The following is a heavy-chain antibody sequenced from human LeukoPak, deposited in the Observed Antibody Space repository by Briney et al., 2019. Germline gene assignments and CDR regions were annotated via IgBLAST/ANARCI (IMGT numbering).Heavy chain of an antibody. V-gene: IGHV1-69*13. Sequence: SVKVSCKASGGTFSSYAISWVRQAPGQGLEWVGGISPIFGTANYAQKFQGRVTITADESTSTAYMELSSLRSEDTAVYYCASVFYDFWSGYSYYYYYMDVWGKGTTVTVSS. D-gene: IGHD3-3*01. CDR2: ISPIFGTA. CDR3: ASVFYDFWSGYSYYYYYMDV. J-gene: IGHJ6*03. CDR1: GGTFSSYA.